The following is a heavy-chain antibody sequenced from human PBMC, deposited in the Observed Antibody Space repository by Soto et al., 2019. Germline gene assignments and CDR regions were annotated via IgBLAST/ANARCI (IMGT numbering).Heavy chain of an antibody. Sequence: QVQLQQWGAGLLKPSETLSLTCAVYGGSFSGYYWSWIRQPPGKGLEWIGEINHSGSTNYNPSLKSRVTISVDTSKNQFSLKLSSVTAADTAVYYCARHSYCYRNFDYWGQGTLVTVSS. CDR3: ARHSYCYRNFDY. J-gene: IGHJ4*02. V-gene: IGHV4-34*01. D-gene: IGHD5-18*01. CDR2: INHSGST. CDR1: GGSFSGYY.